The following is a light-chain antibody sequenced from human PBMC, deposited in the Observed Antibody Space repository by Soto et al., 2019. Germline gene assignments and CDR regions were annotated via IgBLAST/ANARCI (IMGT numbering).Light chain of an antibody. CDR2: SNN. CDR1: SSNIGSNT. V-gene: IGLV1-44*01. CDR3: AAWDDRLNALV. J-gene: IGLJ2*01. Sequence: QSVLPQPPSASGTPGQRVTISCSGSSSNIGSNTVNWYQQLPGTAPKLLIYSNNQRPSGVPDRFSGSKSGTSASLDISGLQSEDEADYYCAAWDDRLNALVFGGGTMLTVL.